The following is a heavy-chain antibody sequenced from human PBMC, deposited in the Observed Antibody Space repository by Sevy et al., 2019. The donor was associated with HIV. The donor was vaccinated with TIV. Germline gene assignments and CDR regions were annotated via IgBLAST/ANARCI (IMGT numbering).Heavy chain of an antibody. CDR1: GGTFSSYA. D-gene: IGHD6-13*01. V-gene: IGHV1-69*06. CDR3: AVSIAAAGDSYYYYYMDV. CDR2: TTPTFVTA. Sequence: ASVKVSCKASGGTFSSYAISWVRQAPEQGLGWMGGTTPTFVTATYEQKFQGRVTITADKSTSTAYMELSSLRSEDTAVYYCAVSIAAAGDSYYYYYMDVWGKGTTVTVSS. J-gene: IGHJ6*03.